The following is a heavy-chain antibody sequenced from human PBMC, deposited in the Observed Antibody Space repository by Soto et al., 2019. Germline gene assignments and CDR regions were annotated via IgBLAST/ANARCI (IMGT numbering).Heavy chain of an antibody. CDR3: ATFFAAAGTRGFDY. Sequence: GASVKVSCKASGYTFTSYAMHWVRQAPGQRLEWMGWINAGNGNTKYSQKFQGRVTITRDTSASTAYIELSSLRSEDTAVYYCATFFAAAGTRGFDYWGQGTLVTVSS. CDR2: INAGNGNT. CDR1: GYTFTSYA. J-gene: IGHJ4*02. V-gene: IGHV1-3*01. D-gene: IGHD6-13*01.